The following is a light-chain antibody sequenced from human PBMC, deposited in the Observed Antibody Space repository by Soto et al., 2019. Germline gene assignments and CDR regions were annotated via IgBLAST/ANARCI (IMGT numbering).Light chain of an antibody. CDR1: SSDVGTYNL. CDR3: CSYAGSGTWV. CDR2: EVT. Sequence: QSVLTQPASVSGSPGQSITISCTGTSSDVGTYNLVSWYQQHPGKAPTVMIYEVTKRPSGVSNRFSGSKSGNTASLTISGLQAEDEANYYCCSYAGSGTWVFGGGTKLTVL. J-gene: IGLJ3*02. V-gene: IGLV2-23*02.